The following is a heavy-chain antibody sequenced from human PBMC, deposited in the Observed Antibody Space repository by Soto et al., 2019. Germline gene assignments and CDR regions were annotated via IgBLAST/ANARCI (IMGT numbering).Heavy chain of an antibody. CDR2: MSGSGGST. CDR3: AKGQNTATTGGDY. J-gene: IGHJ4*02. Sequence: EVQLLESGGGLVQPGGSLRLSCAASGFTFSSYGMTWVRQVPGKGLEWVSAMSGSGGSTYYADSVKGRFTISRDNSKNTLYLQMNSLRAEDTAVYYCAKGQNTATTGGDYWGQGTLVTVSS. D-gene: IGHD4-17*01. CDR1: GFTFSSYG. V-gene: IGHV3-23*01.